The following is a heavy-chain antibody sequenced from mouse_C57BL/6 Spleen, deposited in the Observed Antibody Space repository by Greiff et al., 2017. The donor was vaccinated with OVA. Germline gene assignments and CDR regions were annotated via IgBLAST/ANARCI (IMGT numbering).Heavy chain of an antibody. Sequence: QVQLQQSGAELARPGASVKMSCKASGYTFTSYTMHWVKQRPGQGLEWIGYINTSSGYTKYNQKFKDKATLTADKSSSTAYMQLSSLTSEESAVYYCARSPGYYYAMDYWGQGTSVTVSS. V-gene: IGHV1-4*01. J-gene: IGHJ4*01. D-gene: IGHD3-2*02. CDR3: ARSPGYYYAMDY. CDR1: GYTFTSYT. CDR2: INTSSGYT.